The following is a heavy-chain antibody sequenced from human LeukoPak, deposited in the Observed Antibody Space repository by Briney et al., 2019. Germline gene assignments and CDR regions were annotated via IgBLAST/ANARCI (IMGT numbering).Heavy chain of an antibody. V-gene: IGHV3-74*01. CDR3: ARNGSLPDY. CDR1: QFTFSGYW. Sequence: PGGSLRLSCAASQFTFSGYWMHWVRQAPGEGLVWVSFITSDGSSTSYADYVKGRFTISRDNAKNMLYLQMNSLRAEDTAVYYCARNGSLPDYWGQGTLVTVSS. J-gene: IGHJ4*02. CDR2: ITSDGSST. D-gene: IGHD5-12*01.